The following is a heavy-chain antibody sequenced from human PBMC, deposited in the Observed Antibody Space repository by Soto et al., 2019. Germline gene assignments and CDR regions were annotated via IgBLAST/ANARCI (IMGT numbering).Heavy chain of an antibody. CDR2: INHSGST. CDR3: AREGVVVHYYSYGMDV. CDR1: GGSFSGYY. D-gene: IGHD3-3*01. V-gene: IGHV4-34*01. J-gene: IGHJ6*02. Sequence: PSETLSLTCAVYGGSFSGYYWSWIRQPPGKGLEWIGEINHSGSTNYNPSLKSRVTISVDTSKNQFSLKLSSVTAADTAVYYCAREGVVVHYYSYGMDVWGQATTVTVS.